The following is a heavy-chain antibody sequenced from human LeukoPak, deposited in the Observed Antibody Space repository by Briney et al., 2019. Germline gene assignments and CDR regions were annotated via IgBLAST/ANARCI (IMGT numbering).Heavy chain of an antibody. Sequence: SETLSLTCAVYGGSFSGYYWSWIRQPPGKGLEWIGEINHSGSTNYNPSLKSRVTISVDTSKNQFSLKLSSVTAADTAVYYCARGAGYRSSTSCYYDAFDIWGQGTMVTVSS. J-gene: IGHJ3*02. CDR1: GGSFSGYY. D-gene: IGHD2-2*01. CDR2: INHSGST. CDR3: ARGAGYRSSTSCYYDAFDI. V-gene: IGHV4-34*01.